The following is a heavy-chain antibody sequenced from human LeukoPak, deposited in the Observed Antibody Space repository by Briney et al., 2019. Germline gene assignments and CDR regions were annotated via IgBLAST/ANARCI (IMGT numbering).Heavy chain of an antibody. CDR3: ARVLDYYGSGSRDFDY. CDR2: IYYSGIT. Sequence: SETLSLTCTVSGGSISISSYYWGWIRQPPGKGLEWIGTIYYSGITYYNPSLKSRVTMSADTSKNQFSLKLSSVTAADTAVYYCARVLDYYGSGSRDFDYWGQGILVTVSS. J-gene: IGHJ4*02. CDR1: GGSISISSYY. D-gene: IGHD3-10*01. V-gene: IGHV4-39*07.